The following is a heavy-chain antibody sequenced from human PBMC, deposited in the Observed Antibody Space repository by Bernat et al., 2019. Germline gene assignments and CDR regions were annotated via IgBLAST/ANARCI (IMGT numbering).Heavy chain of an antibody. D-gene: IGHD2-2*01. CDR1: GFTFNNYG. V-gene: IGHV3-33*06. J-gene: IGHJ2*01. CDR3: AKVTVVPAAYWYFVL. Sequence: QVQLVESGGGVVQPGRSLRLYCAASGFTFNNYGMHWVRQVPGKGLEWVAVIWYDGNNKYYADSVKGRFTISRDNSKNTLYLQMNSLGAEDTAVYYCAKVTVVPAAYWYFVLWDRGTLVTVYS. CDR2: IWYDGNNK.